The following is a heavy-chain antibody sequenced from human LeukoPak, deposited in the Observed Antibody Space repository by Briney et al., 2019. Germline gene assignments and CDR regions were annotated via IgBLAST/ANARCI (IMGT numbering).Heavy chain of an antibody. CDR1: GFTFSSYS. CDR2: ISSSSSYI. Sequence: GGSLRLSCAASGFTFSSYSMNWVRQAPGKGLEWVSSISSSSSYIYYADSVKGRSTISRDNAKNSLYLQMNSLRAEDTAVYYCARVYYYGSGSYSNPDYWGQGTLVTVSS. D-gene: IGHD3-10*01. J-gene: IGHJ4*02. V-gene: IGHV3-21*01. CDR3: ARVYYYGSGSYSNPDY.